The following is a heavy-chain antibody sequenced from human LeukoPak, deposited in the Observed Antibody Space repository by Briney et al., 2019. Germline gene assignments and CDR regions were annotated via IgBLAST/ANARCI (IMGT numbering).Heavy chain of an antibody. CDR2: INTNTGNP. Sequence: VASVKVSCKASGYTFTSYAMNWVRQAPGQGLEWMGWINTNTGNPTYAQGFTGRFVFSLDTSVSTAYLQISSLKAEDTAVYYCARDSPIAAAVAFDIWGQGTMVTVSS. D-gene: IGHD6-13*01. CDR3: ARDSPIAAAVAFDI. V-gene: IGHV7-4-1*02. J-gene: IGHJ3*02. CDR1: GYTFTSYA.